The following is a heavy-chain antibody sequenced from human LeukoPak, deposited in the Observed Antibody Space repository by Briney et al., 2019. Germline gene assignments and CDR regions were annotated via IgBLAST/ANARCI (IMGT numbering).Heavy chain of an antibody. D-gene: IGHD1-26*01. V-gene: IGHV1-2*02. J-gene: IGHJ4*02. CDR1: GYTFTGYY. CDR2: INPNSGGT. Sequence: GASVKVSCKASGYTFTGYYMHWARQAPGQGLEWMGWINPNSGGTNYAQKFQGRVTMTRDTSISTAYMELSRLRSDDTAVHYCAVVGATSPVFDYWGQGTLVTVSS. CDR3: AVVGATSPVFDY.